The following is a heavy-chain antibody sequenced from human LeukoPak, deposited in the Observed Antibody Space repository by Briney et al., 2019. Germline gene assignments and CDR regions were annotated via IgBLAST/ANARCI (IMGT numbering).Heavy chain of an antibody. CDR1: GGSITSSSDY. V-gene: IGHV4-39*07. J-gene: IGHJ4*02. CDR2: IYYSGST. Sequence: SETLSLTCTVSGGSITSSSDYWGWIRQPPGKGLEWIGRIYYSGSTYYNPSPKSRITRSEDTSKMQFSLKLSSVTATDTAVYYCARGKSFDYWGQGTLVTVSS. CDR3: ARGKSFDY.